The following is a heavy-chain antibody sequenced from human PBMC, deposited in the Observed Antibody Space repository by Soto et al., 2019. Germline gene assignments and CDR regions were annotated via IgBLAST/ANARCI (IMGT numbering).Heavy chain of an antibody. CDR2: TYYRSTWYN. J-gene: IGHJ4*02. CDR1: GDSVSSNSAT. CDR3: TSNPEGRFYFDV. V-gene: IGHV6-1*01. Sequence: SQTLSLTCAISGDSVSSNSATWNWIRQSPSRGLEWLGRTYYRSTWYNDYAVSMRSRITINPDTSKNQFSLQLNYVTPEDTAVYYCTSNPEGRFYFDVWGQGTLVTVSS.